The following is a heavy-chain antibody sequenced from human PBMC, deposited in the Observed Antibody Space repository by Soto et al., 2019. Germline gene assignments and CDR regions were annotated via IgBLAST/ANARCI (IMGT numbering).Heavy chain of an antibody. Sequence: SVKVSCKASGGAFSSYAISWVRQAPGQGLEWMGGIIPIFGTANYAQKFQGRVTITADESTSTAYMELSSLRSEDTAVYYCARGGGQDTAMVIGYWGQGTLVTVSS. D-gene: IGHD5-18*01. CDR2: IIPIFGTA. J-gene: IGHJ4*02. CDR3: ARGGGQDTAMVIGY. V-gene: IGHV1-69*13. CDR1: GGAFSSYA.